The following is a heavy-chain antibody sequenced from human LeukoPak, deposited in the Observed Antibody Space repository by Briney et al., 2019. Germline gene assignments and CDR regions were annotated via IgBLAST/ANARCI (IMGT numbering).Heavy chain of an antibody. D-gene: IGHD3-10*01. CDR1: GGSIIGYD. Sequence: PSETLSLTCTVSGGSIIGYDWSWIRQPPGKGLEWIGYISYTGSTKFSPSLKSRVTISVDTSKNQFSLKLSSVTAADTAVYYCASHSGHNPYYFDYWGQGTLVTVSS. CDR2: ISYTGST. CDR3: ASHSGHNPYYFDY. V-gene: IGHV4-59*08. J-gene: IGHJ4*02.